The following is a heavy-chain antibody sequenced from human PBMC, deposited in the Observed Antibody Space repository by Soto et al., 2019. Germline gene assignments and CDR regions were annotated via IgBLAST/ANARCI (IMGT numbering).Heavy chain of an antibody. CDR3: STRLED. V-gene: IGHV3-7*05. Sequence: GGSLRLSCEASGLTFNTYWMDWVRQAPGKGLEWVANINQDGSEKNYVDSVKGRFTISRDNDEDALYLQMNSLSAEDTAVYYCSTRLEDWGQGTTVTVSS. CDR1: GLTFNTYW. CDR2: INQDGSEK. J-gene: IGHJ6*02.